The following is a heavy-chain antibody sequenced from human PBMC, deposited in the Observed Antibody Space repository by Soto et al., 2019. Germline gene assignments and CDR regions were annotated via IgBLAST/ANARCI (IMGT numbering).Heavy chain of an antibody. CDR1: GFTFNNYA. Sequence: GGSLRLSCEGSGFTFNNYAMSWVRQAPGKGLEWVSANSGTGRGKYYADSVRGRFTISRDNSKNTLYLQMNSLRADDTGVYYCARVHSLVREVLPWDYWGQGTQVTVS. CDR3: ARVHSLVREVLPWDY. CDR2: NSGTGRGK. J-gene: IGHJ4*02. D-gene: IGHD1-26*01. V-gene: IGHV3-23*01.